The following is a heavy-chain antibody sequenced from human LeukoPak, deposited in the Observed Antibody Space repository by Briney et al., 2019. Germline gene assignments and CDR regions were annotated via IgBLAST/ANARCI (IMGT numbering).Heavy chain of an antibody. CDR1: GGSFSGYY. Sequence: SETLSLTCAVYGGSFSGYYWSWIRQPPGKGLEWIGYIYTSGSTNYNPSLNSRVTISVDTSKNQFSLKLSSVTAADTAVYYCARLADSSSSFDYWGQGTLVTVSS. CDR2: IYTSGST. V-gene: IGHV4-4*09. J-gene: IGHJ4*02. CDR3: ARLADSSSSFDY. D-gene: IGHD6-6*01.